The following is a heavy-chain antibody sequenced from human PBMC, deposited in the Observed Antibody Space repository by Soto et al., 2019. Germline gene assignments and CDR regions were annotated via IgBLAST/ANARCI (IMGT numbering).Heavy chain of an antibody. CDR3: ARAVAVPADFDY. J-gene: IGHJ4*02. CDR2: INAGNGNT. D-gene: IGHD6-19*01. V-gene: IGHV1-3*01. CDR1: GYTFTSYA. Sequence: ASVKVSCKASGYTFTSYAMHWVRQAPGQRLEWMGWINAGNGNTKYSRKFQGRVTITRDTSASTAYMDLSSLRTEDTAVYYCARAVAVPADFDYWGQGTLVTVSS.